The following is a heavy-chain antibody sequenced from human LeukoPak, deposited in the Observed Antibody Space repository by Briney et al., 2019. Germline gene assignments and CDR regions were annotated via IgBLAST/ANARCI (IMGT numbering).Heavy chain of an antibody. CDR3: ARDARWQQLSTDY. V-gene: IGHV3-53*01. CDR2: IYSGGST. Sequence: GGSLRLSCAASGFTVSSNYMSWVRQAPGKGLEWVSVIYSGGSTYYADSVKGRFTISRDNSKNTLYLQMNSLRAEDTAVYYCARDARWQQLSTDYWGQGTLVTVSS. J-gene: IGHJ4*02. CDR1: GFTVSSNY. D-gene: IGHD6-13*01.